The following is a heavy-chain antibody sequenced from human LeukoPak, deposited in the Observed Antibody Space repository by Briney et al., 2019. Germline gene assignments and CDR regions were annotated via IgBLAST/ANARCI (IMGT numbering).Heavy chain of an antibody. Sequence: ASVKVSCKVSGYTFTELSMHWVRQAPGKGLERRGGFDPEDGETIYAQKFQGRVTMTEDTSTDTAYMELSSLRSEDTAVYYCARVVSSGWDTKHNWFDPWGQGTLVTVSS. CDR2: FDPEDGET. CDR1: GYTFTELS. D-gene: IGHD6-19*01. CDR3: ARVVSSGWDTKHNWFDP. J-gene: IGHJ5*02. V-gene: IGHV1-24*01.